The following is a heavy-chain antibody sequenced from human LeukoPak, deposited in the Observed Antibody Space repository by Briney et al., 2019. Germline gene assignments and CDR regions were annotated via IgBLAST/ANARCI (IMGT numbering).Heavy chain of an antibody. J-gene: IGHJ4*02. Sequence: EPSMKAASKASAYSSTGYYMHWVRHAPGHGLEWMGWINPNSGGTIYAQYFQGRVTMTRDTSISTAYMELSRLRSDDTAVYYCARGGDYNWNFDYWGQGTLVTVSS. D-gene: IGHD1-20*01. V-gene: IGHV1-2*02. CDR1: AYSSTGYY. CDR3: ARGGDYNWNFDY. CDR2: INPNSGGT.